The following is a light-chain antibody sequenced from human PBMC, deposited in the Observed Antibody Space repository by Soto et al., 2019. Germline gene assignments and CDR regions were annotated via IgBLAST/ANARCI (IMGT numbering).Light chain of an antibody. CDR3: QVCDSSSDLNVV. V-gene: IGLV3-21*02. Sequence: SYELTQPPSVSVAPGQTARITCGGNNIGSKSVHWYQQKPGQAPVLVVYDDSDRHSGIPERFSGSNSGNTATLTISRVEAGDEADYYCQVCDSSSDLNVVFGRGTKLTVL. J-gene: IGLJ2*01. CDR2: DDS. CDR1: NIGSKS.